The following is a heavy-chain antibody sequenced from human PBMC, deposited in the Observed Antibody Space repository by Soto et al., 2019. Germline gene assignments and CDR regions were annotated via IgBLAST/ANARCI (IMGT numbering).Heavy chain of an antibody. CDR3: ARRNSRGLVER. D-gene: IGHD1-1*01. Sequence: SVTLSLTCAVFGESVSRGPNYWSWLRPPPGRGPEWIGYVFGIQTTNTNPSLRGRVTITKDTSKNEFSLRLTSVTTADTAVYYCARRNSRGLVERWGQGIRVTVSS. CDR2: VFGIQTT. J-gene: IGHJ4*02. V-gene: IGHV4-61*01. CDR1: GESVSRGPNY.